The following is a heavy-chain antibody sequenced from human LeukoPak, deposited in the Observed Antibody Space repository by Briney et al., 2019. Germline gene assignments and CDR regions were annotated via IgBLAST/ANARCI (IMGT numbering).Heavy chain of an antibody. D-gene: IGHD3-3*01. CDR1: GGTFSSYA. J-gene: IGHJ6*02. Sequence: SVKVSCKASGGTFSSYAISWVRQAPGQGLEWMGGIIPIFGTANYAQKFQGRVTITADESTSTAYMELSSLRSEDTAVYYCAREPLLGVALGYYYYYGMDVWGQGTTVTVSS. CDR2: IIPIFGTA. CDR3: AREPLLGVALGYYYYYGMDV. V-gene: IGHV1-69*13.